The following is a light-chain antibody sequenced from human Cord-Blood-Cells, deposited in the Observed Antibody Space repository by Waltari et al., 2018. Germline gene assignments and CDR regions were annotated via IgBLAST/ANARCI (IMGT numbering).Light chain of an antibody. CDR2: EDN. CDR3: QSDDSSNQV. J-gene: IGLJ3*02. Sequence: NFLLTPPHSAAESPRRTVTISCTRVSGSIVSNYVQWYQQHPGSSPTTVIYEDNHRPSGVPDRFSGSIDSSSNSASLTISGLKTEDEADYYCQSDDSSNQVFGGGTKLTVL. V-gene: IGLV6-57*01. CDR1: SGSIVSNY.